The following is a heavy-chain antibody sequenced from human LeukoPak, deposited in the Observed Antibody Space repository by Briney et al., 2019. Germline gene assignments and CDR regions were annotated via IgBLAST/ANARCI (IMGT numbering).Heavy chain of an antibody. D-gene: IGHD1-26*01. J-gene: IGHJ4*02. V-gene: IGHV4-34*01. CDR3: ASGPLGGSYYPHFDY. CDR2: INHSGST. CDR1: GGPFSSYY. Sequence: SETLSLTCAVYGGPFSSYYWTWIRQPPGKGLEWIGEINHSGSTNYNPSLKSRVTISVDTSKNQFSLKLSSVTAADTAVYYCASGPLGGSYYPHFDYWGQGTLVTVSS.